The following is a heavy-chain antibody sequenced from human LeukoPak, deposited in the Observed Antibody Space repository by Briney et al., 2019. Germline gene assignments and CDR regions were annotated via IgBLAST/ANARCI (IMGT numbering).Heavy chain of an antibody. Sequence: GRSLRLSCAASGFTLSTYGMHWVRQAPGKGLEWVAVISYDGTNKYYVDSVKGRFTISRDNSKNTLYLQMNSLRAEDTAVYYCARYYDILTGPDMGFDYWGQGTLVTVSS. CDR1: GFTLSTYG. D-gene: IGHD3-9*01. J-gene: IGHJ4*02. CDR3: ARYYDILTGPDMGFDY. V-gene: IGHV3-30*03. CDR2: ISYDGTNK.